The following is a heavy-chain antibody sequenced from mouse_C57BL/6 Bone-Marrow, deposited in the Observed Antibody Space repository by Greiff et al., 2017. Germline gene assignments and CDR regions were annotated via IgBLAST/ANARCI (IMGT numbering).Heavy chain of an antibody. J-gene: IGHJ1*03. V-gene: IGHV1-69*01. CDR1: GYTFTSYW. CDR2: IDPSDSYT. Sequence: VQLQQPGAELVMPGASVKLSCKASGYTFTSYWMHWVKQRPGQGLEWIGEIDPSDSYTNYNQKFKGKSTLTVDKSSSTAYMQLSSLTSEDSAVYYCARRLPYWYFDVWGTGTTATVSS. CDR3: ARRLPYWYFDV. D-gene: IGHD2-2*01.